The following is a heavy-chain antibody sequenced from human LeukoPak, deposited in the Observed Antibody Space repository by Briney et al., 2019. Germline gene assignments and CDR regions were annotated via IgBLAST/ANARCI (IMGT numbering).Heavy chain of an antibody. CDR3: ARVGVASNTDY. J-gene: IGHJ4*02. CDR1: GFTFSTYA. V-gene: IGHV3-23*01. Sequence: GGSLRLSCAASGFTFSTYAMSWVRQAPERGLEWVSSTSNSGAVTYYADFVKGRFTTSRDNSKNTLYLQMNSLRDEDTAVYYCARVGVASNTDYWGQGTLVTVSS. CDR2: TSNSGAVT. D-gene: IGHD2-15*01.